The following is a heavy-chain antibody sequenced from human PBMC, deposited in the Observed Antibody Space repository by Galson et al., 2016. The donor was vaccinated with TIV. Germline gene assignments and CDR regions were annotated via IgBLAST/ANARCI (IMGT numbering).Heavy chain of an antibody. J-gene: IGHJ4*02. Sequence: SLRPSCAASGFTFSNAWMTWVRQAPGRGLEWVGRIKSKSDGATTAYAAPVKGRFSISRDDSKDTEYLQMNNLKTEDTALYFCTTDLGYCLISRCSLGLDYWGQGTLVTVSS. V-gene: IGHV3-15*01. CDR2: IKSKSDGATT. CDR1: GFTFSNAW. D-gene: IGHD2-15*01. CDR3: TTDLGYCLISRCSLGLDY.